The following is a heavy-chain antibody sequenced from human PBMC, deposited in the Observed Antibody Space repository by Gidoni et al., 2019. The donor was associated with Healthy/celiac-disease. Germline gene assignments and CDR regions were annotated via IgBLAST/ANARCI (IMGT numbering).Heavy chain of an antibody. D-gene: IGHD2-21*01. CDR1: GFTFSSDA. J-gene: IGHJ4*02. CDR2: IKGGGGST. Sequence: EVQLLESGGGLVQPGGSLRLSCAASGFTFSSDAMIWVRQAPGKGLDGVTAIKGGGGSTYYADSVKGRFTISRDNSKNTLYLQMNSLRAEDTAVYYCAKHLATSLHSDFDYWGQGTLVTVSS. V-gene: IGHV3-23*01. CDR3: AKHLATSLHSDFDY.